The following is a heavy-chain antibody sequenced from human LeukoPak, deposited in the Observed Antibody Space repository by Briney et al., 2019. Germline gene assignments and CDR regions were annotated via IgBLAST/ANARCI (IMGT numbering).Heavy chain of an antibody. CDR2: IYHSGST. D-gene: IGHD2-2*02. Sequence: PSETLSLTCTVSGGSISSGGYYWSWIRQPPGKGLEWIGYIYHSGSTYYNPSLKSRVTMSVDRSKNQFSLKLSSVTAADTAVYYCARDLGYCSSTSCYTHYFDYWGQGTLVTVSS. CDR1: GGSISSGGYY. CDR3: ARDLGYCSSTSCYTHYFDY. J-gene: IGHJ4*02. V-gene: IGHV4-30-2*01.